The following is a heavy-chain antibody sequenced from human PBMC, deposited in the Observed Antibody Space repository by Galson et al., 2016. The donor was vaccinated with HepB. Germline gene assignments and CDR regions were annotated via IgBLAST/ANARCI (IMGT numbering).Heavy chain of an antibody. Sequence: SETLSLTCAVSGDSLSSGSYFWGWIRQPPGKGLDYIGSVYYSGSTYYNPSLKSRVTISIDTSKNQFSLKLTSVTATDTAVYYCARPMEGFTYGCFDSWGQGTLVTVSS. V-gene: IGHV4-39*01. CDR3: ARPMEGFTYGCFDS. CDR1: GDSLSSGSYF. J-gene: IGHJ4*02. D-gene: IGHD3-10*01. CDR2: VYYSGST.